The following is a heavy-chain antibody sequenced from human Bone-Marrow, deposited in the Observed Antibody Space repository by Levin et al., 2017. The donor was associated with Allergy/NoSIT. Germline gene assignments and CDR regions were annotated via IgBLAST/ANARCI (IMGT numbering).Heavy chain of an antibody. J-gene: IGHJ5*02. CDR1: GYTLTELS. D-gene: IGHD3-10*01. Sequence: GASVKVSCKVSGYTLTELSIHWVRQSPGKGLEWMGGVDPETDEVVYAQSFQGRLSMTEDTSTDTTYLELSSLRPDDTAVYYCTTNSGMVRGVEGGWFDPWGQGTLVTVSS. V-gene: IGHV1-24*01. CDR2: VDPETDEV. CDR3: TTNSGMVRGVEGGWFDP.